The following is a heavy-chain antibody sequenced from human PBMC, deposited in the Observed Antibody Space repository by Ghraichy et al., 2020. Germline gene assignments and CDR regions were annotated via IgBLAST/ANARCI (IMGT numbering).Heavy chain of an antibody. CDR1: GFTFSSYS. J-gene: IGHJ4*02. CDR2: ISSSSSTI. Sequence: GALRLSCAASGFTFSSYSMNWVRQAPGKGLEWVSYISSSSSTIYYADSVKGRFTISRDNAKNSLYLQMNSLRDEDTAVYYCARLRAYYYDSSGYYLFDYWGQGTLVTVSS. CDR3: ARLRAYYYDSSGYYLFDY. D-gene: IGHD3-22*01. V-gene: IGHV3-48*02.